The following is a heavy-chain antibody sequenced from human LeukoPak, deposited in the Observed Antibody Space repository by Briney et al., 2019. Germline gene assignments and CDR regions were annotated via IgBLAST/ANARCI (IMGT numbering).Heavy chain of an antibody. CDR3: AKGIAVAGTPFDY. V-gene: IGHV3-23*01. Sequence: AGGSLRLSCAASGFTFSSFAMSWVGQAPGQGLEGGSGISGSGGSTYYPDSVKRRFTISRDNSKNTLYLQMNSLRAEDTAVYYCAKGIAVAGTPFDYWGQGTLVTVSS. J-gene: IGHJ4*02. CDR1: GFTFSSFA. D-gene: IGHD6-19*01. CDR2: ISGSGGST.